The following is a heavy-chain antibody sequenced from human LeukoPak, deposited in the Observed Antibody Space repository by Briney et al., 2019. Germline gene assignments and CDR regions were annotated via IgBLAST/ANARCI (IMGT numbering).Heavy chain of an antibody. J-gene: IGHJ4*02. CDR1: GSSFTSHW. D-gene: IGHD3-9*01. Sequence: GASLKISCKGSGSSFTSHWIGWVRQMPGKGPEWMGIIYPGDSDTRYSPSFHGQGTISADKSIRTAYLQWSSLKAADTAIYYCARYRLGNFDYWGQGTLVTVSS. V-gene: IGHV5-51*01. CDR2: IYPGDSDT. CDR3: ARYRLGNFDY.